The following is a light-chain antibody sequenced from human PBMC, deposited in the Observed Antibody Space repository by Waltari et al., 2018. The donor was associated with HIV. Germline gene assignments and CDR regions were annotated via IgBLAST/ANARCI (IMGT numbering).Light chain of an antibody. CDR1: SSHAGSDDL. CDR2: EVT. CDR3: CSCPRSGIRYV. Sequence: QPALTQPASVSGSPGQSLTISCTATSSHAGSDDLVSWYQQHPGEAPKLIIYEVTKRPSWVSKRFSGSKSGNTASLTIAVLQAEDEADYYCCSCPRSGIRYVFGTGTKVTVL. J-gene: IGLJ1*01. V-gene: IGLV2-23*02.